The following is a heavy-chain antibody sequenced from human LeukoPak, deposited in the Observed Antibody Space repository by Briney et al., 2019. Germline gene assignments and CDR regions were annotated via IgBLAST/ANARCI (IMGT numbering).Heavy chain of an antibody. CDR1: GYSISSGYY. D-gene: IGHD4-23*01. CDR3: ARIFGGPVSRRFDP. Sequence: SETLSLTCTVSGYSISSGYYWGWIRQPPGKGLEWIGRIYNSGNTYYNPSLKSRVTISVDTSKNQFSLKLSSVTAADTAVYYCARIFGGPVSRRFDPWGQGTLVTVSS. J-gene: IGHJ5*02. V-gene: IGHV4-38-2*02. CDR2: IYNSGNT.